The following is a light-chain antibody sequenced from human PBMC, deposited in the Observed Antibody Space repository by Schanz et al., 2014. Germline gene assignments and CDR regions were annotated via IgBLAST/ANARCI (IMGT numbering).Light chain of an antibody. CDR2: AAS. J-gene: IGKJ1*01. Sequence: DIQMTQSPSSLSASVEDRITLTCRAGRIIGTYLNWYQQKPGKAPKLLIYAASRLQSGVPPRFSGSGSGTDFTLTISSLQPEDFATYYCQQSYRSPPTFGQGTKVEIK. CDR1: RIIGTY. CDR3: QQSYRSPPT. V-gene: IGKV1-39*01.